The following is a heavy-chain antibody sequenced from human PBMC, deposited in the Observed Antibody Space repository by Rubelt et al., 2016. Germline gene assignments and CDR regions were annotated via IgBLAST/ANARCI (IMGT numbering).Heavy chain of an antibody. Sequence: QVQLVQSGAEVKKPGASVKVSCKASGYTFTSYYMHWVRQAPGQGLEWMGIINPSGGSTSYAQKFQGRVPMPRDTSTSTVYMQLSSLRSEDTAVYYCARDVIVVVPAAPDAFDIWGQGTMVTVSS. V-gene: IGHV1-46*01. D-gene: IGHD2-2*01. CDR3: ARDVIVVVPAAPDAFDI. CDR2: INPSGGST. J-gene: IGHJ3*02. CDR1: GYTFTSYY.